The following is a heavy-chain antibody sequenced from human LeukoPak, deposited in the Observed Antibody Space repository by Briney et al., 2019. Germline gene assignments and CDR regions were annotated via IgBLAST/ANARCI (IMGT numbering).Heavy chain of an antibody. CDR3: AKKRGTNRSFDFDY. CDR1: GFTFSSYG. Sequence: GGSLRLSCAASGFTFSSYGMHWVRQAPGKGLEWVAFIRYDGSNKYYADSAKGRFTISRDNSKNTLYLQMNSLRAEDTAVYYCAKKRGTNRSFDFDYWGQGTLVTVSS. V-gene: IGHV3-30*02. CDR2: IRYDGSNK. D-gene: IGHD3-9*01. J-gene: IGHJ4*02.